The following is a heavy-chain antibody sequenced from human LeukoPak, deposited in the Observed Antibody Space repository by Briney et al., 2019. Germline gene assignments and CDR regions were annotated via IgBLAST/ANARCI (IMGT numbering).Heavy chain of an antibody. CDR2: IYYSGST. Sequence: SETLSLTCTVSGGSISSYYWSWIRQPPGKGLEWIGYIYYSGSTNYNPSLKSRVTISVDASKNQFSLKLSSVTAADTAVYYCARDGPIGQYYYGMDVWGQGTTVTVSS. J-gene: IGHJ6*02. CDR3: ARDGPIGQYYYGMDV. V-gene: IGHV4-59*01. CDR1: GGSISSYY.